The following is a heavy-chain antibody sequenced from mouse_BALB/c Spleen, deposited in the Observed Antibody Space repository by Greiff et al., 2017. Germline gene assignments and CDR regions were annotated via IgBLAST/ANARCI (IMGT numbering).Heavy chain of an antibody. CDR3: ARRGYFDY. V-gene: IGHV1-54*01. CDR2: INPGSGGT. Sequence: VNVVESGAELVRPGTSVKVSCKASGYAFTNYLIEWVKQRPGQGLEWIGVINPGSGGTNYNEKFKGKATLTADKSSSTAYMQLSSLTSDDSAVYFCARRGYFDYWGQGTTLTVSS. J-gene: IGHJ2*01. CDR1: GYAFTNYL.